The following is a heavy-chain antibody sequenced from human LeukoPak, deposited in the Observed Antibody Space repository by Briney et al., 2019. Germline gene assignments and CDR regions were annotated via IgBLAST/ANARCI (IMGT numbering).Heavy chain of an antibody. CDR2: ISYDGSNK. V-gene: IGHV3-30*03. CDR1: GFTFGAFG. CDR3: ARGPPLFDP. Sequence: GGSLRLSCAAFGFTFGAFGIHWVRQPPGKGLEWVAVISYDGSNKYYADSVKGRFTISRDNSKNTLYLQMNTLRAEDTAIYYCARGPPLFDPWGQGTLVAVSS. J-gene: IGHJ5*02.